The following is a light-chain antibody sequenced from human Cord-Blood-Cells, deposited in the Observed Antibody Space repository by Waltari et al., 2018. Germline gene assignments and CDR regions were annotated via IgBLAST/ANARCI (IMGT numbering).Light chain of an antibody. J-gene: IGLJ2*01. CDR2: YVS. CDR3: SSYTSSSTV. Sequence: QSALTQPASVSGSPGQSITISCTGTSSDVGGYNYVSWYQQPPGKAPKLMIYYVSNRPSGVSNCFSGSKSGNTASLTISGLQAEDEADYYCSSYTSSSTVFGGGTKLTVL. CDR1: SSDVGGYNY. V-gene: IGLV2-14*01.